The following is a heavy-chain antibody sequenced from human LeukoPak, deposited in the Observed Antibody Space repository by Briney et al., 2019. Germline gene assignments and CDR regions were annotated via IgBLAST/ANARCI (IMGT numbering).Heavy chain of an antibody. Sequence: SETLSLTCTVSGDSISSSDNYWGWIRQPPGKGLEWIGSFYYSRNTYYNPSLKSRVTISVDTSKNQLSLTLTSVSAADTAVYYCARHPHYYYDNSARWGHGTLVTVSS. V-gene: IGHV4-39*01. D-gene: IGHD3-22*01. CDR3: ARHPHYYYDNSAR. J-gene: IGHJ4*01. CDR1: GDSISSSDNY. CDR2: FYYSRNT.